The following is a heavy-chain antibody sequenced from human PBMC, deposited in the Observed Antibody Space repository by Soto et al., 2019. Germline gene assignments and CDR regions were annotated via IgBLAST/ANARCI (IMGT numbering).Heavy chain of an antibody. J-gene: IGHJ6*03. CDR1: GYTFTSYD. V-gene: IGHV1-8*01. Sequence: GASVKVSCKASGYTFTSYDINWVRQATEQGLEWMGWMNPNSGNTGYAQKFQGRVTMTRNTSISTAYMELSSLRSEDTAVYYCARDTVDPGLMGYYYYYYMDVWGKGTTVTVSS. CDR3: ARDTVDPGLMGYYYYYYMDV. CDR2: MNPNSGNT. D-gene: IGHD3-16*01.